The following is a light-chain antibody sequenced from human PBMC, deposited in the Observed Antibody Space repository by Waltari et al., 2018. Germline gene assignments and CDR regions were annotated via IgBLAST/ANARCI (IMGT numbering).Light chain of an antibody. CDR2: AAS. CDR1: QDISNY. J-gene: IGKJ5*01. CDR3: QQCDNLPLT. V-gene: IGKV1-33*01. Sequence: DIQMTQSPSSLSASVGDRVTITCQARQDISNYLNWYQQKPGKAPKLLIYAASNLETGVPSRFSGSGSGTDFTFTISSLQPEDIATYYCQQCDNLPLTFGQGTRLEIK.